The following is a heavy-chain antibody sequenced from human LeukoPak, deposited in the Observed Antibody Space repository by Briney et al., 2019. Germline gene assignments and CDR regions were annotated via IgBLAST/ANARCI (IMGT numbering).Heavy chain of an antibody. Sequence: GGSLRLSCAASGFTVSSNYMSWVRQAPGKGLEWVAVISGSGGSTYYADSVKGRFTISRDNSKNTLYLQMNSLRAEDTAVYYCAKDNYYDSSGYFGYWGQGTLVTVSS. V-gene: IGHV3-23*01. CDR3: AKDNYYDSSGYFGY. CDR2: ISGSGGST. J-gene: IGHJ4*02. D-gene: IGHD3-22*01. CDR1: GFTVSSNY.